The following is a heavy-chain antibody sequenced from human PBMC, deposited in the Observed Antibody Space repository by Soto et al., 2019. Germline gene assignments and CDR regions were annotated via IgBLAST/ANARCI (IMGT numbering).Heavy chain of an antibody. J-gene: IGHJ6*02. CDR3: ARDSYSSGSNYYYGMDV. CDR1: GYSFTSYW. D-gene: IGHD6-19*01. Sequence: PGESLKISCKGSGYSFTSYWISWVRQMPGKGLEWMGRIDPSDSYTNYSPSFQGHVTISADKSISTAYLQWSSLKASDTAMYYCARDSYSSGSNYYYGMDVWGQGTTVTVSS. CDR2: IDPSDSYT. V-gene: IGHV5-10-1*01.